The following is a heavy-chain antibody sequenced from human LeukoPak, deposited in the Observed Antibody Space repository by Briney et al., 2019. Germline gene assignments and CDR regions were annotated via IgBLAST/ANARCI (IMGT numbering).Heavy chain of an antibody. Sequence: PGRSLRLSCAASGFTFSSYAMHWVRQAPGKGLEWVAVISYDGSNKYYADSVKGRFTISRDNSKNTLYLQMNSLRAEDTAVYYCAGDRPDYDYVWGSYRYTGVFDYWGQGTLDTVSS. D-gene: IGHD3-16*02. V-gene: IGHV3-30-3*01. CDR2: ISYDGSNK. J-gene: IGHJ4*02. CDR1: GFTFSSYA. CDR3: AGDRPDYDYVWGSYRYTGVFDY.